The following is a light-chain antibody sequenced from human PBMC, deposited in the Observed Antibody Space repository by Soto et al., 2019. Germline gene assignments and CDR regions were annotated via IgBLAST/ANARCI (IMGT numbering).Light chain of an antibody. Sequence: EIVMTQSPATLSMSPGERATLSCRASQSVSSNLAWYQQKPGQAPRLLIYGASTRATGIPARFSGSGSGTEFTLTISSLQSEDFAVYYCQQYNNWPPYTLGQGTKLEIK. V-gene: IGKV3-15*01. CDR3: QQYNNWPPYT. CDR1: QSVSSN. CDR2: GAS. J-gene: IGKJ2*01.